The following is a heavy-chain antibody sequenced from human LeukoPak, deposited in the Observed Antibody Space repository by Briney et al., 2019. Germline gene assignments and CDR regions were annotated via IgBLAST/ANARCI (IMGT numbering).Heavy chain of an antibody. CDR1: GGSISSYY. J-gene: IGHJ3*02. CDR2: IYYSGST. V-gene: IGHV4-59*01. D-gene: IGHD1-1*01. CDR3: ARDENGSEAFDI. Sequence: PSETLSLTCTVSGGSISSYYWSWIRQPPGKGLEWIGYIYYSGSTNYNPSLKSRVTISVDTSKNQFSLKLSSVTAADTAVYYCARDENGSEAFDIWSQGTMVTVSS.